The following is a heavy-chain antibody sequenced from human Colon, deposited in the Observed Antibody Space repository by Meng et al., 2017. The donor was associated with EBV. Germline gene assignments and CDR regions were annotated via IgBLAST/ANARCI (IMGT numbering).Heavy chain of an antibody. CDR2: IYYSGNT. CDR1: GGSMSSGDYF. D-gene: IGHD1-14*01. J-gene: IGHJ5*02. V-gene: IGHV4-30-4*01. Sequence: QVQVQESGPGLVKLSQTVSLTCTVSGGSMSSGDYFWNWIRQPPGKGLEWIGYIYYSGNTYYNPSLKSRVTISIDTSKNQFSLKLSSVTAADTAVYYCARAEYYNWFDPWGQGTLVTVSS. CDR3: ARAEYYNWFDP.